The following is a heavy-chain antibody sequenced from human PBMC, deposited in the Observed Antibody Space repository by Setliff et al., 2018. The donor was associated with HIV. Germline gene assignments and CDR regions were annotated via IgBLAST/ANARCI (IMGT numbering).Heavy chain of an antibody. D-gene: IGHD3-10*01. Sequence: SETLSLTCSVSGDSINTGSYYWTWIRQLPEKGLEWIGYISYTGSTHYNPSLKSRVTISIDTSKNQFSLKLRSVTAADTAVYYCAREVPSVVNWFDPWGQGTLVTVSS. CDR2: ISYTGST. J-gene: IGHJ5*02. CDR1: GDSINTGSYY. V-gene: IGHV4-31*03. CDR3: AREVPSVVNWFDP.